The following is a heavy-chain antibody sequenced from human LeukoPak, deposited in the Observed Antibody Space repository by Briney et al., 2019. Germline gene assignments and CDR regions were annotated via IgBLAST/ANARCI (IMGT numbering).Heavy chain of an antibody. CDR2: IWYDGSNK. CDR3: ARGRHFEQPFDY. V-gene: IGHV3-33*01. J-gene: IGHJ4*02. Sequence: GGSLRLSCAASGFTFSSYGMHWVRQAPGKGLEWVAVIWYDGSNKYYADSVKGRFTISRDNSKNTLYLEMSSLRAEDTAVYYCARGRHFEQPFDYWGQGTLVTVSS. CDR1: GFTFSSYG.